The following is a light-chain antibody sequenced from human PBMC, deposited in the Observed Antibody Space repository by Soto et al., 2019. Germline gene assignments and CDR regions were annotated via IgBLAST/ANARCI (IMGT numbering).Light chain of an antibody. CDR1: QSVSSN. CDR2: GAS. J-gene: IGKJ1*01. Sequence: EIVMTQSPATLSVSPGERGTLSCRASQSVSSNLAWYQQKPGQAPRLLIYGASTMSTGIPARFSGSGYGTEFTLTISSLQSEDFAIYYCQQYNNWPPWTFGQGTKGEI. CDR3: QQYNNWPPWT. V-gene: IGKV3-15*01.